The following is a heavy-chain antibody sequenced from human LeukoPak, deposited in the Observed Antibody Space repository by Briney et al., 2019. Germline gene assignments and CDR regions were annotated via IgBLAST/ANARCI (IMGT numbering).Heavy chain of an antibody. Sequence: GGSLRLSCAASGFTFSSYWMHWVRQAPGKGLVWVSRINSDGSSTSYADSVKGRFTISRDNAKNTLYLQMNSLRAEDTAVYYCARGGGDHHFDHWGQGTLVAVSS. CDR1: GFTFSSYW. CDR3: ARGGGDHHFDH. D-gene: IGHD2-21*02. J-gene: IGHJ4*02. CDR2: INSDGSST. V-gene: IGHV3-74*01.